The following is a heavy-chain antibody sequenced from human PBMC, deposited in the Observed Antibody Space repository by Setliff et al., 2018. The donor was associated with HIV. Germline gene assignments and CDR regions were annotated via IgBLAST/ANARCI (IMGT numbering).Heavy chain of an antibody. CDR3: ARDPIVFDY. J-gene: IGHJ4*02. D-gene: IGHD1-26*01. CDR1: GYSINSGYY. V-gene: IGHV4-38-2*01. Sequence: PSETLSLTCAVSGYSINSGYYWGWIRQPPGKGLEWIGSIYHSGSTYYNPSLKSRVTISVDTSKNQFSLKLSSLTAADTAVYYCARDPIVFDYWGQGTLVTVPQ. CDR2: IYHSGST.